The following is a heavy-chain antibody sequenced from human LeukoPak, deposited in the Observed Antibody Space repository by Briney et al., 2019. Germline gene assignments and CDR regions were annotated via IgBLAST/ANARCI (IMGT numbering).Heavy chain of an antibody. Sequence: SSETLSLTCTVSGGSISSSSYYWGWIRQPPGKGLEWIGSIYYSGSTYYNPSLKSRVTISVDTSKNQFSLKLSSVTAADTAVYYCARDSPVPAADFYYYYYYMDVWGKETTVTVSS. CDR1: GGSISSSSYY. V-gene: IGHV4-39*07. J-gene: IGHJ6*03. CDR2: IYYSGST. CDR3: ARDSPVPAADFYYYYYYMDV. D-gene: IGHD2-2*01.